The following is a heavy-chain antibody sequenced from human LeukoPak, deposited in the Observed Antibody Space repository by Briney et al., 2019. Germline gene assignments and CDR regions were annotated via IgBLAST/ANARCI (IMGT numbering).Heavy chain of an antibody. CDR1: GFTLSDYY. D-gene: IGHD3-10*01. CDR3: ARGGGTYGFLFDY. CDR2: ISSSYGYT. J-gene: IGHJ4*02. Sequence: GGSLRLSCAASGFTLSDYYMSWIRQAPGKGLEWISYISSSYGYTDYADSVKGRFTISRDNAKSSLYLHLNSLRAEDTAVYYCARGGGTYGFLFDYWGQGTLVTVSS. V-gene: IGHV3-11*05.